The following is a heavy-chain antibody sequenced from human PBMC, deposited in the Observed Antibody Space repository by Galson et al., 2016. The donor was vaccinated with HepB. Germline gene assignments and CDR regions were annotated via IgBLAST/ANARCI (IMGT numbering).Heavy chain of an antibody. CDR3: ARGWDTSGSNIGY. V-gene: IGHV3-21*01. J-gene: IGHJ4*02. CDR1: GFTFSSYS. CDR2: ISSSSSYI. D-gene: IGHD6-19*01. Sequence: SLRLSCAASGFTFSSYSMAWIRQPPGKGLEWVSSISSSSSYIHYADSVRGRFTISRDITKNSLYLQMNSLRVEDTAVYYCARGWDTSGSNIGYWGQGTLVTVSS.